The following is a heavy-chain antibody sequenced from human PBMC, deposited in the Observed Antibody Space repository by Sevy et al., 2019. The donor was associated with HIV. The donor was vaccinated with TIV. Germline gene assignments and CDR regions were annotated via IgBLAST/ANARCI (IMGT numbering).Heavy chain of an antibody. V-gene: IGHV3-15*07. J-gene: IGHJ6*02. CDR1: GFTFSNVR. Sequence: GGCLRLSCAASGFTFSNVRMSWVRQAPGKGLEWVGRIKSKSDGGTTDYAAPVKGRFTISRDDSKSTLYLQMNSLRTEDTAVYDCTTEDDYTVNYHYRMDVWGQGTTVTVSS. CDR3: TTEDDYTVNYHYRMDV. CDR2: IKSKSDGGTT. D-gene: IGHD4-4*01.